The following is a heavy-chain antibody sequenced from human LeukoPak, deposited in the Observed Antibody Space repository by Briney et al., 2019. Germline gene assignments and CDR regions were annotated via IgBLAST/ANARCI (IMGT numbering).Heavy chain of an antibody. CDR2: IYYSGST. CDR3: ARLSIAVAGRGFDP. D-gene: IGHD6-19*01. Sequence: SETLSLTCTVSGGSISSSSYYWGWIRQPPGKGLEWIGTIYYSGSTYYNPSLKSRVTISVDTSKNQFSLKLISVTAADTAVYYCARLSIAVAGRGFDPWGQGTLVTV. CDR1: GGSISSSSYY. V-gene: IGHV4-39*01. J-gene: IGHJ5*02.